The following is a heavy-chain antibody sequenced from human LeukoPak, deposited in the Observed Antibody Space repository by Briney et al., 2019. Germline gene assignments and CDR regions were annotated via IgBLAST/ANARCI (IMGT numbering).Heavy chain of an antibody. CDR2: INPSGGGT. V-gene: IGHV1-46*01. J-gene: IGHJ5*02. CDR3: AKSVPAARFLWFDP. Sequence: ASVKVFCKASGYTFTSYYMHWVRQAPGQGLEWMGIINPSGGGTSYAQKFQGRVTMTRDMSTSTVYMELSSLRAEDTAVYYCAKSVPAARFLWFDPWGQGTLVTVSS. D-gene: IGHD2-2*01. CDR1: GYTFTSYY.